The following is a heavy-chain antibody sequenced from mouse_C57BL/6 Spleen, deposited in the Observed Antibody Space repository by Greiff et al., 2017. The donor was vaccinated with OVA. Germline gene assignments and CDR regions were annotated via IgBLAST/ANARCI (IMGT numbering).Heavy chain of an antibody. V-gene: IGHV1-55*01. CDR1: GYTFTSYW. CDR3: ARIYYYGSSYGDYFDD. Sequence: VQLQQPGAELVKPGASVKMSCKASGYTFTSYWITWVKQRPGQGLEWIGDIYPGSGSTNYNEKFKSKATLTVDTSSSTAYMQLSSLTSEDSAVYYCARIYYYGSSYGDYFDDWGQGTTLTVSS. J-gene: IGHJ2*01. CDR2: IYPGSGST. D-gene: IGHD1-1*01.